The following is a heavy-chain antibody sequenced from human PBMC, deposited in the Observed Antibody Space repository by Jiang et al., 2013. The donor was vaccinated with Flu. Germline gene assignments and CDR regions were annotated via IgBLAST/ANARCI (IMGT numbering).Heavy chain of an antibody. V-gene: IGHV4-59*01. CDR2: IYYSGST. Sequence: LLKPSETLSLTCTVSGGSISSYYWSWIRQPPGKGLEWIGYIYYSGSTNYNPSLKSRVTISVDTSKNQFSLKLSSVTAADTAAYYCARGPHTHYPQLAYYFDYWGQGTLVTVSS. CDR1: GGSISSYY. J-gene: IGHJ4*02. D-gene: IGHD6-13*01. CDR3: ARGPHTHYPQLAYYFDY.